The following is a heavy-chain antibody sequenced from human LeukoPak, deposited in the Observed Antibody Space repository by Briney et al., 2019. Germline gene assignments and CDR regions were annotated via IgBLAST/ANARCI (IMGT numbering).Heavy chain of an antibody. J-gene: IGHJ6*02. Sequence: PGGSLRLSCAASGFTFSSYSMNWVRQAPGKGLEWVSSISSSSSYIYYADSVKGRFTISRDNAKNSLYLQMNSLRAEDTAVYYCARDQHIVVVTATQHVPYYYGMDVWGQGTTVTVSS. CDR2: ISSSSSYI. D-gene: IGHD2-21*02. CDR1: GFTFSSYS. CDR3: ARDQHIVVVTATQHVPYYYGMDV. V-gene: IGHV3-21*01.